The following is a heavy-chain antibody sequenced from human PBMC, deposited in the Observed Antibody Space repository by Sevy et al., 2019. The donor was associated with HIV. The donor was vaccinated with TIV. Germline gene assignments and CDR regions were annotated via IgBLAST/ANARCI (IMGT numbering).Heavy chain of an antibody. D-gene: IGHD6-13*01. J-gene: IGHJ4*02. CDR3: ARIGYSSSANDY. CDR2: ISTSGTYK. CDR1: GFTFSSYS. Sequence: GGSLRLSCAVSGFTFSSYSMNWVRQAPGKGLEWVSFISTSGTYKYYADSVKGRFTISRDNAKNSVYLQMNSLRVEDTSIYYCARIGYSSSANDYWGQGTLVTVSS. V-gene: IGHV3-21*03.